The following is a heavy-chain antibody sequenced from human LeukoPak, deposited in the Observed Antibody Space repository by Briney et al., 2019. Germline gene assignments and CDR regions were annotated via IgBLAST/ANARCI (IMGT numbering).Heavy chain of an antibody. J-gene: IGHJ3*02. CDR2: IYYSGST. CDR3: ARHGLAVVVESYAFDI. D-gene: IGHD2-15*01. CDR1: GGSISSSSYY. V-gene: IGHV4-61*05. Sequence: SETLSLTCTVSGGSISSSSYYWGWIRQPPGKGLEWIGYIYYSGSTNYNPSLKSRVTISVDTSKNQFSLKLSSVTAADTAVYYCARHGLAVVVESYAFDIWGQGTMVTVSS.